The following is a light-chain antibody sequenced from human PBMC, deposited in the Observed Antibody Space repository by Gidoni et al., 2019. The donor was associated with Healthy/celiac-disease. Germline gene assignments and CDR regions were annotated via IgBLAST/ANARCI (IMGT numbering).Light chain of an antibody. Sequence: QSVLTQPPSASGPPGQGVIISCSGSSSNIGSKYVYWYQQLPGTAPKLHIYRNNQRPSGVPDRFPGSKSGTSASLAISGLRSEDEADYYCAAWDDSLSGVVFGGGTKLTVL. V-gene: IGLV1-47*01. CDR3: AAWDDSLSGVV. J-gene: IGLJ2*01. CDR1: SSNIGSKY. CDR2: RNN.